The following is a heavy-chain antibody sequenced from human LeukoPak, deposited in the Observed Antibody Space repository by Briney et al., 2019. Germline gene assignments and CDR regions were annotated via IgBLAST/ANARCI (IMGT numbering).Heavy chain of an antibody. J-gene: IGHJ2*01. Sequence: SVKVSCKASGGTFSSYTISWVRQAPGQGFGWMGRIIPILGIANYAQKFQGRVTITADKSTSTAYMELSSLRSEDTAVYYCARDPSMTWYFDLWGRGTLVTVSS. CDR3: ARDPSMTWYFDL. D-gene: IGHD2-8*01. CDR1: GGTFSSYT. CDR2: IIPILGIA. V-gene: IGHV1-69*04.